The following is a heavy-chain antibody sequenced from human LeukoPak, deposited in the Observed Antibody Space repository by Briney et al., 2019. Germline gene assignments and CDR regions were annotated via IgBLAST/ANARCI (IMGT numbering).Heavy chain of an antibody. Sequence: GGSLRLSCAASGFTFSSYEMNWLRQAPGEGLEWVSYISSSGSTIYYADSVKGRFTISRDNAKNSLYLQMNSLRAEDTAVYYCARSYGDHDHDAFDIWGQGTMVTVSS. CDR3: ARSYGDHDHDAFDI. V-gene: IGHV3-48*03. CDR1: GFTFSSYE. D-gene: IGHD4-17*01. J-gene: IGHJ3*02. CDR2: ISSSGSTI.